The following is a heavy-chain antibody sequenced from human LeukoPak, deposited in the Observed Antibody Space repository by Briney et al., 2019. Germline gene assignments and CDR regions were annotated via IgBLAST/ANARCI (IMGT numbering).Heavy chain of an antibody. CDR3: AGGRYFDWLLSQPGAFDI. J-gene: IGHJ3*02. CDR1: GFTFSSYA. V-gene: IGHV3-30*14. D-gene: IGHD3-9*01. CDR2: ISYDGSNK. Sequence: GGSLRLSCAASGFTFSSYAMHWVRQAPGKGLEWVAVISYDGSNKYYADSVKGRFTISRDNSKNTLYLQMGNLRAEDMAVYYCAGGRYFDWLLSQPGAFDIWGQGTMVTVSS.